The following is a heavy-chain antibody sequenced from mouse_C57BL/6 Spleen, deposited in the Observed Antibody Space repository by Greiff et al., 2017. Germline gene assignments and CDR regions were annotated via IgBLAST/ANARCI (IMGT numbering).Heavy chain of an antibody. CDR2: INPNNGGT. CDR3: ARENYDRYFDV. V-gene: IGHV1-18*01. J-gene: IGHJ1*03. D-gene: IGHD1-1*01. CDR1: GYTFTDYN. Sequence: QLQQSGPELVKPGASVKIPCKASGYTFTDYNMDWVKQSHGKSLEWIGDINPNNGGTIYNQKFKGKATLTVDKSSSTAYMELRSLTSEDTAVYYCARENYDRYFDVWGTGTTVTVSS.